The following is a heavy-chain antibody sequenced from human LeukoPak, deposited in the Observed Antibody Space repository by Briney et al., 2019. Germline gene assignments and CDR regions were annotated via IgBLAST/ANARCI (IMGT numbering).Heavy chain of an antibody. V-gene: IGHV4-38-2*02. CDR3: AREVKIAADRYYYMDV. CDR1: GYSISSGYY. J-gene: IGHJ6*03. CDR2: IYHSGST. Sequence: SETLSLTCTVSGYSISSGYYWGWIRPPPGKGLEWIGSIYHSGSTYYNPSLKSRVTISVDTSKNQFSLKLSSVTAADTAVYYCAREVKIAADRYYYMDVWDKGTTVTVSS. D-gene: IGHD6-13*01.